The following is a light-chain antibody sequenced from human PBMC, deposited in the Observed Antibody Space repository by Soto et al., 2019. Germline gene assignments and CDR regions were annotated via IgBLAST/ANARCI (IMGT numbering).Light chain of an antibody. CDR1: SIDVGYYNL. Sequence: QSALTQPASLSGSPGQSITISCTGTSIDVGYYNLVSWYQQHPGKAPKLMIYEGTKRPSGVSNRFSGSKSGNTASLTISGLQAEDDAEYYCCSYAGRTTWVFGGGTKLTVL. CDR2: EGT. J-gene: IGLJ3*02. CDR3: CSYAGRTTWV. V-gene: IGLV2-23*01.